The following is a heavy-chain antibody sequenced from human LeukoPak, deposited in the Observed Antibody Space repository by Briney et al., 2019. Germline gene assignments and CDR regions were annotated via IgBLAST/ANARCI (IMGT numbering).Heavy chain of an antibody. CDR3: ARGQLDDPFDI. V-gene: IGHV4-59*08. J-gene: IGHJ3*02. Sequence: SETLSLTCTVSGGSISSYYWSWIRQPPGKGLEWIGYIYYSGSTYYNPSLKSRVTISVDTSKNQFSLKLSSVTAADTAVYYCARGQLDDPFDIWGQGTMVTVSS. CDR2: IYYSGST. D-gene: IGHD6-6*01. CDR1: GGSISSYY.